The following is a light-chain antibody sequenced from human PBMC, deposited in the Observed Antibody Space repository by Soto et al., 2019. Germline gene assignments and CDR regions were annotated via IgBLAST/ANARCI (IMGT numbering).Light chain of an antibody. CDR1: QSISRY. J-gene: IGKJ4*02. CDR3: QQRSSWPLT. V-gene: IGKV3-11*01. CDR2: DAS. Sequence: EIVLTQSRATLSLSPGERATLSCRASQSISRYLAWYQQKRGQAPRLLIYDASNRATGIPARFSGSGSGTDFTLTISSLETEDFAVYYCQQRSSWPLTFGGGTKVDIK.